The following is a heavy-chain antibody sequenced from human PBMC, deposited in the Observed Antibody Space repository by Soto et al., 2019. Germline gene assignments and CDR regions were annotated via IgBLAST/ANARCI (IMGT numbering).Heavy chain of an antibody. CDR3: ARTVFASYSGDYYFDY. Sequence: SETLSLTCTVSGGSISSGGYYWSWIRQHPGKGLEWIGYIYYSGSTYYNPALKSRVTISVDTSKNQFSLKLSSVTAADTAVYYCARTVFASYSGDYYFDYWGQGTLVTVSS. J-gene: IGHJ4*02. V-gene: IGHV4-31*03. CDR1: GGSISSGGYY. D-gene: IGHD7-27*01. CDR2: IYYSGST.